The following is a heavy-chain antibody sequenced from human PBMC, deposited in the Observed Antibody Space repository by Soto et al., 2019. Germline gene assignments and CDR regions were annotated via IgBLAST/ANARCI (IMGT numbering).Heavy chain of an antibody. CDR3: AKDPGAGTVVTPKSSVY. J-gene: IGHJ4*02. D-gene: IGHD2-15*01. Sequence: PGGSLRLSCAASGFTFSSYAMSWVRQAPGKGLEWVSAISGSGGSTYYADSVKGRFTISRDNSKNTLYLQMNSLRAEDTAVYYCAKDPGAGTVVTPKSSVYWGQGTLVTVSS. V-gene: IGHV3-23*01. CDR2: ISGSGGST. CDR1: GFTFSSYA.